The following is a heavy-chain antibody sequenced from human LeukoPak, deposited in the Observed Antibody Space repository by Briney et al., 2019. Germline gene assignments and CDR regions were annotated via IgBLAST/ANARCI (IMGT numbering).Heavy chain of an antibody. CDR3: ARLTRSIAVAGPASFRDY. CDR2: INHSGST. V-gene: IGHV4-38-2*02. D-gene: IGHD6-19*01. J-gene: IGHJ4*02. Sequence: SETLSLTCTVSGYSISSIYYWSWIRQPPGKGLEWIGEINHSGSTNYNPSLNSRVTISADTSKNQFSLKLSSVTAADTAVYYCARLTRSIAVAGPASFRDYWGQGTLVTVSS. CDR1: GYSISSIYY.